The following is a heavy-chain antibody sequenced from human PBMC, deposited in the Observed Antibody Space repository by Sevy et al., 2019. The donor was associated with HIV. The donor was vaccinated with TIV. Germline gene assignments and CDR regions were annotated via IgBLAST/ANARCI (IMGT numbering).Heavy chain of an antibody. D-gene: IGHD3-22*01. CDR2: TYPDDSDT. V-gene: IGHV5-51*01. J-gene: IGHJ4*02. Sequence: GESLKISCEGSGYSFTSHWIGWVRHMPGKGLEWMGITYPDDSDTRYSPSFQGKVTFSADKSISTSYLQWSSLKASDTAMYYCASSRSGYFDSSGYYIYWGQGTMVTVSS. CDR3: ASSRSGYFDSSGYYIY. CDR1: GYSFTSHW.